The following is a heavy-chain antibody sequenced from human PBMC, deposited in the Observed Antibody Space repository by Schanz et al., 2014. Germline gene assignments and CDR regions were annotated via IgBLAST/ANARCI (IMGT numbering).Heavy chain of an antibody. Sequence: QVQLVESGGGLVKPGGSLRLSCAASGFIFSDYYMTWFRQAPGKGLEWVAYITGSASTIRYADYADSVKGRFTISRDNPKNSLYLQMNSLRVEDTAVYYCAREDVLRGIRGFDNWGQGTMVTVSS. CDR3: AREDVLRGIRGFDN. V-gene: IGHV3-11*04. CDR1: GFIFSDYY. D-gene: IGHD3-10*01. J-gene: IGHJ3*02. CDR2: ITGSASTIRYA.